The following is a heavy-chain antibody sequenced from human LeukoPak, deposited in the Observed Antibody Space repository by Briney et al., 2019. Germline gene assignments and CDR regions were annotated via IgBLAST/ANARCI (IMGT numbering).Heavy chain of an antibody. Sequence: SETLSLTCTVSGASTYSGNHYWTWIRQFPGKGLEWIGSIYYSGSTYYNPSLKSRVTISVDTSKNQFSLKLSSVTAADTAVYYCASFWVVVPAAKDWGQGTLVTVSS. J-gene: IGHJ4*02. CDR1: GASTYSGNHY. CDR2: IYYSGST. D-gene: IGHD2-2*01. CDR3: ASFWVVVPAAKD. V-gene: IGHV4-39*07.